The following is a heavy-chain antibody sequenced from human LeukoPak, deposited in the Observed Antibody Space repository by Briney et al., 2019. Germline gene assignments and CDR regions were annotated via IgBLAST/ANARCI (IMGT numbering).Heavy chain of an antibody. D-gene: IGHD3-22*01. CDR2: INSAGDTT. J-gene: IGHJ4*02. Sequence: GGSLRLSCAASGFTFSDSWMHWVRQAAGRGLVWVSRINSAGDTTSYADSVKGRFTISRDKSKNTLYLQMNSLRAEDTAVYYCARDISGYYEFDYWGQGTLVTVSS. V-gene: IGHV3-74*01. CDR3: ARDISGYYEFDY. CDR1: GFTFSDSW.